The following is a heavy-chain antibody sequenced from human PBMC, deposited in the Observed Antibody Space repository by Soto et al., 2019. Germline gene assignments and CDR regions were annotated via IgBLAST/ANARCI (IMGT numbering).Heavy chain of an antibody. Sequence: EVQLVESGGGLVQPAGSLRLSCTASGFTFSSYNMNWVRQAPGKGLEWVSYITSSSRTIYYADSVKGRFTISRDNAKNSLYLQMNSLRDEDTGVYYCARDRSIAGTHDYWGQGTLVTVSS. V-gene: IGHV3-48*02. CDR2: ITSSSRTI. J-gene: IGHJ4*02. D-gene: IGHD6-6*01. CDR1: GFTFSSYN. CDR3: ARDRSIAGTHDY.